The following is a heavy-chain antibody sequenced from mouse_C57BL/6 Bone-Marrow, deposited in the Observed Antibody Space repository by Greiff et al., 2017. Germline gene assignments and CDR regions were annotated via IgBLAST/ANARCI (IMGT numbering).Heavy chain of an antibody. CDR2: IYPTSGRT. CDR3: ARSGPLERRVDY. D-gene: IGHD3-1*01. V-gene: IGHV1-55*01. CDR1: GYTFTSYW. Sequence: QVQLQQPGAELVKPGASVKMSCKASGYTFTSYWITWVKQRPGQGLEWIGDIYPTSGRTNYNEKFKSKAILTVDPSSNTAYMQLSSLTSEDSAVFDCARSGPLERRVDYWGQGTTLTVSS. J-gene: IGHJ2*01.